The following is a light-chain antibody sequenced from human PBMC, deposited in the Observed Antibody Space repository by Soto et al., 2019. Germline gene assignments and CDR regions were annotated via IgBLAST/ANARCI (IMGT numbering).Light chain of an antibody. J-gene: IGLJ2*01. CDR2: DVS. V-gene: IGLV2-14*03. Sequence: QSALTQPASVSGSPGQSITISCTGTSSDVDDYKYVSWYQQHPGKAPKLMIYDVSNRPSGVSNRFSGSKSGNTASLTISGLQAEDEADYYCSSYVSSSTLDVVFGGGTKLTVL. CDR3: SSYVSSSTLDVV. CDR1: SSDVDDYKY.